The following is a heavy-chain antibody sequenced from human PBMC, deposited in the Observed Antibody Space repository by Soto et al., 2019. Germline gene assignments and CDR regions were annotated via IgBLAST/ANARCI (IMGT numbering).Heavy chain of an antibody. V-gene: IGHV4-59*08. D-gene: IGHD3-10*01. CDR2: IYYSGST. J-gene: IGHJ4*02. CDR3: ARQGEDYYDSGSFFDY. CDR1: GGSISSYY. Sequence: SETLSLTCTVSGGSISSYYWSWIRQPPGKGLEWIGYIYYSGSTNYNPSLKSRVTISVDTSKNQFSLKLTSVTAADTAVYYCARQGEDYYDSGSFFDYWGQGTLVTVSS.